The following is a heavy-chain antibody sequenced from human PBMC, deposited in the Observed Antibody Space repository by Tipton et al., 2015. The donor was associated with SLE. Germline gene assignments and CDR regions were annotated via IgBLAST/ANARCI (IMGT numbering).Heavy chain of an antibody. V-gene: IGHV3-11*06. CDR2: ISSSSSYT. Sequence: LSLTCAVSGGSISSGGYSWSWIRQAPGKGLEWVSYISSSSSYTNYAGSVKGRFTISRDNAKNTLYLQMNSLRAEDTAVYYCARGYSGYDYRYFDLWGRGTLVTVSS. D-gene: IGHD5-12*01. CDR3: ARGYSGYDYRYFDL. CDR1: GGSISSGGYS. J-gene: IGHJ2*01.